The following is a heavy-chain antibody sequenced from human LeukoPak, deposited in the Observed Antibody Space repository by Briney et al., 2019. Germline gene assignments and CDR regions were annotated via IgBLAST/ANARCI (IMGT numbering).Heavy chain of an antibody. CDR1: GGTFSSYA. V-gene: IGHV1-69*05. J-gene: IGHJ4*02. D-gene: IGHD1-26*01. CDR2: IIPIFGTA. CDR3: ARVAIIVGATVDDY. Sequence: SVKVSCKASGGTFSSYAISWVRQAPGQGLEWMGGIIPIFGTANYAQKFQGRVTITTDESTSTAYMELSRLRSDDTAVYYCARVAIIVGATVDDYWGQGTLVTVSS.